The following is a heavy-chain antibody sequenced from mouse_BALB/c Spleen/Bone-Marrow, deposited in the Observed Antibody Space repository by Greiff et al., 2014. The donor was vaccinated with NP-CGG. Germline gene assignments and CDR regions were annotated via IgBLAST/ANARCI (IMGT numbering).Heavy chain of an antibody. J-gene: IGHJ2*01. Sequence: EVKLMESGAELVRSGASVKLSCTASGFNIKDYYMHWVKQRPEQGLEWIGWIDPGNGDTEYAPKFQGKATMTADTSSNTAYLQLSSLTSEDTAVYYCNAEHGNYNYFDYWGQGTTLTVSS. D-gene: IGHD1-3*01. CDR1: GFNIKDYY. CDR2: IDPGNGDT. CDR3: NAEHGNYNYFDY. V-gene: IGHV14-4*02.